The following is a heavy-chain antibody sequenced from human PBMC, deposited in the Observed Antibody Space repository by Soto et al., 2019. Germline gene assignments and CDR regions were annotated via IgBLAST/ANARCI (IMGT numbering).Heavy chain of an antibody. CDR3: ARDLYGDYIFDS. J-gene: IGHJ4*02. Sequence: QVQLVQSGPEVKRTGASVTLSCKASGYTFTDYALHWVRRAPGQGLEWLGWIAGTGNTKYSQKLQGRVTITRDTAATTAYMELRSLTSEDTAVYYCARDLYGDYIFDSWGQGVLVTVSS. CDR2: IAGTGNT. CDR1: GYTFTDYA. V-gene: IGHV1-3*01. D-gene: IGHD4-17*01.